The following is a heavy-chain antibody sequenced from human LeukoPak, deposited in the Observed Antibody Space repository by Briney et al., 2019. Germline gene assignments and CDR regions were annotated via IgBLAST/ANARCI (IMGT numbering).Heavy chain of an antibody. J-gene: IGHJ6*03. CDR2: INPNSGGT. V-gene: IGHV1-2*06. CDR1: GYTFTSYG. D-gene: IGHD3-22*01. Sequence: ASVKVSCKASGYTFTSYGISWVRQAPGQGLEWMGRINPNSGGTNYAQKFQGRVTMTRDTSISTAYMELSRLRSDDTAVYYCARDRLDSSGYSIYYMDVWGKGTTVTVSS. CDR3: ARDRLDSSGYSIYYMDV.